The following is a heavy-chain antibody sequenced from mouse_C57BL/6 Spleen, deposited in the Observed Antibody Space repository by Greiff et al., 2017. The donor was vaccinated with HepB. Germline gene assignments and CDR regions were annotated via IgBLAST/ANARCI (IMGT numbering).Heavy chain of an antibody. Sequence: VQLKQSGAELVKPGASVKLSCTASGFNINDYYMHWVKQRTEQGLEWIGRIDPEDGETKYAPKFQGKATITADTSSNTAYLQLSRLTSGDTAVYYCADLYEGNFDGYFDVWGTGTTVTVTS. CDR3: ADLYEGNFDGYFDV. CDR1: GFNINDYY. J-gene: IGHJ1*03. D-gene: IGHD2-1*01. V-gene: IGHV14-2*01. CDR2: IDPEDGET.